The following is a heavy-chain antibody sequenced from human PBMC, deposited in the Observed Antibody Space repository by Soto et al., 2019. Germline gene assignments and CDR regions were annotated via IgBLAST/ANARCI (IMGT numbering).Heavy chain of an antibody. CDR1: GGTFSSYA. D-gene: IGHD3-16*02. J-gene: IGHJ4*02. Sequence: SVKVSCKASGGTFSSYAISWVRQAPGQGLEWMGGIIPIFGTANYAQKFQGRVTITADESTSTAYMELSSLRSEDTAVYYCARYMITFGGVIASPFDYWSQGTLVTVSS. CDR2: IIPIFGTA. CDR3: ARYMITFGGVIASPFDY. V-gene: IGHV1-69*13.